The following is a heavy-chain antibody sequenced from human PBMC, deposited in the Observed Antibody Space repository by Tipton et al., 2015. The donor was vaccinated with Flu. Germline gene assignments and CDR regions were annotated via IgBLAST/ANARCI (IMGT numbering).Heavy chain of an antibody. V-gene: IGHV3-30*02. Sequence: GSLRLSCATSGFIFTDYWMAWVRQAPGKGLEWVAFIRNDGSNKYHADSVKGRFTISRDNSQNTLYLQMNSLRAEDTAVYYCAKISSYGIDYWGQGALVTVSS. CDR3: AKISSYGIDY. J-gene: IGHJ4*02. CDR1: GFIFTDYW. D-gene: IGHD5-18*01. CDR2: IRNDGSNK.